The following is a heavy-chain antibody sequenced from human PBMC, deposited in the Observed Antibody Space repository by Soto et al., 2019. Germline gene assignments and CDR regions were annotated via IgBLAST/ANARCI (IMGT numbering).Heavy chain of an antibody. D-gene: IGHD6-19*01. V-gene: IGHV2-70*01. CDR1: GFSLSTSGMC. J-gene: IGHJ5*02. Sequence: SGPTLVNPTQTLTLTCTFSGFSLSTSGMCVSWIRQPPGKALEWLALIDWDDDKYYSTSLKTRLTIPKDTSKNQVVLTMTNMDPVDTATYYCARIPYSSGWYWFDPWGQGTLVTVSS. CDR2: IDWDDDK. CDR3: ARIPYSSGWYWFDP.